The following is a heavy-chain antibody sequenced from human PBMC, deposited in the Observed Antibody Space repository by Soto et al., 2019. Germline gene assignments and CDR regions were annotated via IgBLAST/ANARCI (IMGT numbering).Heavy chain of an antibody. V-gene: IGHV3-74*01. CDR2: IDTDGRST. CDR3: ARLSGSHSTFDY. CDR1: GFTFSSYW. J-gene: IGHJ4*02. Sequence: PVGSLRLSCAASGFTFSSYWMHWVRQAPGKGLVWVSRIDTDGRSTNYADSVMGRFTISRDNAKNTLFLQMSTLRAEDTAVYYCARLSGSHSTFDYWGQGTLVTVSS. D-gene: IGHD1-26*01.